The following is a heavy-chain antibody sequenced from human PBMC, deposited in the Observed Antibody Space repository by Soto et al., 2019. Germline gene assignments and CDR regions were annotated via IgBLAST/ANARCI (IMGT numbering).Heavy chain of an antibody. J-gene: IGHJ6*02. CDR3: ARGIGVAGRFFYYYGLDV. D-gene: IGHD6-13*01. CDR1: GMTFSQSA. CDR2: IWNDGSFQ. V-gene: IGHV3-33*04. Sequence: SLRLSCAASGMTFSQSAMHWVRQAPGKGLGWVAGIWNDGSFQDYVDSVKGRFSISRDNSKNTLYLQMNNLRADDTAIYYCARGIGVAGRFFYYYGLDVWGQGTPVTVSS.